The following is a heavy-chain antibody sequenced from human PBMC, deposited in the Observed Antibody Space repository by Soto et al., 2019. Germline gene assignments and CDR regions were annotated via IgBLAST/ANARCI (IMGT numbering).Heavy chain of an antibody. CDR2: IYYDGST. D-gene: IGHD2-15*01. CDR3: AKVVVAATRHTDFDS. CDR1: GGSINSNNYY. V-gene: IGHV4-39*01. J-gene: IGHJ4*02. Sequence: KASETLSLTCTVSGGSINSNNYYWAWIRQPPGKGLAWIAGIYYDGSTYYNPSLKSRVTISIDTSKNQFSLRLRSVTAADTAIYYCAKVVVAATRHTDFDSWGQGTLVTVSS.